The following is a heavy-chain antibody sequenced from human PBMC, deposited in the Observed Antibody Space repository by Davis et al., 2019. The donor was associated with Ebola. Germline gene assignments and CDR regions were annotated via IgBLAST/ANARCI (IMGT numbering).Heavy chain of an antibody. J-gene: IGHJ4*02. CDR1: GGSISSNDYY. CDR2: IHYSGST. Sequence: SETLSLTCIVSGGSISSNDYYWGWIRQPPGRGLEWIGNIHYSGSTNYNPSLKSRVTISVDTSKNQFSLKLSSVTAADTAVYYCARGGYSSGREPASLAYWGQGTLVTVSS. V-gene: IGHV4-39*07. CDR3: ARGGYSSGREPASLAY. D-gene: IGHD6-19*01.